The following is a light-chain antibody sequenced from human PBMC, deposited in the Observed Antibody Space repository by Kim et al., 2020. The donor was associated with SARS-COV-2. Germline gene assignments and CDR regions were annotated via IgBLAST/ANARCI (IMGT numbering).Light chain of an antibody. CDR2: GNS. Sequence: VTSSCTGGRSNIGAGYDVHWYQQLPGTAPKLLIYGNSNRPSGVPDRFSGSKSGTSASLAITGLQAEDEADYYCQSYDSSLSGSVVFGGGTQLTVL. V-gene: IGLV1-40*01. J-gene: IGLJ2*01. CDR3: QSYDSSLSGSVV. CDR1: RSNIGAGYD.